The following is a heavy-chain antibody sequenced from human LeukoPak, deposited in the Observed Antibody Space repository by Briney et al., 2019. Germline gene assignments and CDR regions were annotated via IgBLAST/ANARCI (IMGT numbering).Heavy chain of an antibody. CDR1: GYTLTSYG. J-gene: IGHJ4*02. CDR2: ISAYNGNT. CDR3: AREDGGYGFDY. V-gene: IGHV1-18*01. Sequence: ASVKVSCKASGYTLTSYGISSVRQAPGQGLEWMGWISAYNGNTNYAQKLQGRVTMTTDTSTSTAYMELGSLRSDDTALYYCAREDGGYGFDYWGQGTLVTVSS. D-gene: IGHD5-12*01.